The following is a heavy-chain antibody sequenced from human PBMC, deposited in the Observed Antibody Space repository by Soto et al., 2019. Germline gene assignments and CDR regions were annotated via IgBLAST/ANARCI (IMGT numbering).Heavy chain of an antibody. Sequence: SETLSLTCTVSGASIENNYWSWIRQSPGKGLEWIGYIYYNGRIRYNPSLNSRVTMSVDTSKNQLSLKVSSVTAADAAGYYCARTAHAGYTSDWGQGIPVTVS. CDR2: IYYNGRI. D-gene: IGHD5-12*01. CDR3: ARTAHAGYTSD. V-gene: IGHV4-59*01. J-gene: IGHJ4*02. CDR1: GASIENNY.